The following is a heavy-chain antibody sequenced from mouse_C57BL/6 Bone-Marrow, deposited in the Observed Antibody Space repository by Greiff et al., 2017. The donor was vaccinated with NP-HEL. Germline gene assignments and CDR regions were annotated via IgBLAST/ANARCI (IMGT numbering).Heavy chain of an antibody. J-gene: IGHJ3*01. V-gene: IGHV1-69*01. CDR1: GYTFTSYW. Sequence: QVQLQQPGAELVMPGASVKLSCKASGYTFTSYWMHWVKQRPGQGLEWFGEIDPSDSYINYNQKFKGKSTLTVDKSSSTGHMQLNSLRSEDAAVYYCARDDGSSYWFAYWGKGTLVTVSA. CDR2: IDPSDSYI. CDR3: ARDDGSSYWFAY. D-gene: IGHD1-1*01.